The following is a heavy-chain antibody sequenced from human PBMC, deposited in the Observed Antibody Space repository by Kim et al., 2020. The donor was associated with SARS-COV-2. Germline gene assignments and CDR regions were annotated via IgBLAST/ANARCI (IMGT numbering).Heavy chain of an antibody. CDR2: ISYDGSNK. D-gene: IGHD6-13*01. J-gene: IGHJ4*02. CDR1: GFTFSSYA. Sequence: GGSLRLSCAASGFTFSSYAMHWVRQAPGKGLEWVAVISYDGSNKYYADSVKGRFTISRDNSKNTLYLQMNSLRAEDTAVYYCARESWQNWGQGTLVTVSS. CDR3: ARESWQN. V-gene: IGHV3-30-3*01.